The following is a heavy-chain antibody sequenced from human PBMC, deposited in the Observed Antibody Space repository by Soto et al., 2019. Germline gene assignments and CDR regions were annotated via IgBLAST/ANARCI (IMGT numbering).Heavy chain of an antibody. V-gene: IGHV3-7*01. CDR3: ARGGIWAFHY. Sequence: GGSLRLSCAASGFTFSNCWMRWVRQAPGKGLGWVANIKEDGSEKHYVDSVKGRFTISRDNAKSSVDLQMNGLTAEDTAVYCCARGGIWAFHYWGQGTLVTVSS. CDR2: IKEDGSEK. J-gene: IGHJ4*02. D-gene: IGHD6-25*01. CDR1: GFTFSNCW.